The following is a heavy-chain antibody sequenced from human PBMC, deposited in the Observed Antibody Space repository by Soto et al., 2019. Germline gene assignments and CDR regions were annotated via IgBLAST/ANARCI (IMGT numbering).Heavy chain of an antibody. CDR3: ARNSYGLVGFDP. CDR1: GGSVSSGSYY. J-gene: IGHJ5*02. D-gene: IGHD5-18*01. CDR2: IYYSGST. Sequence: QVQLQESGPGLVKPSETLSLTCTVSGGSVSSGSYYWSWIRQPPGKGLEWIGYIYYSGSTNYNPSLKSRVTISVDTSQNQFSLKLSSVTAADTAVYYCARNSYGLVGFDPWGQGTLVTVSS. V-gene: IGHV4-61*01.